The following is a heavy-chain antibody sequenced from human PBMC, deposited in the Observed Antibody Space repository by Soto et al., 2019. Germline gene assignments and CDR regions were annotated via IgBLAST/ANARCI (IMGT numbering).Heavy chain of an antibody. CDR1: GGSISSYY. Sequence: SETLSLTCTVSGGSISSYYWSWIRQPPGKGLEWIGCIYYSGSTNYNPSLKSRVTISVDTSKNHFSLKLSSVTAADTAVYYCARHESGSGWYRHDAFDIWGQGTMVTVSS. V-gene: IGHV4-59*08. CDR2: IYYSGST. D-gene: IGHD6-19*01. J-gene: IGHJ3*02. CDR3: ARHESGSGWYRHDAFDI.